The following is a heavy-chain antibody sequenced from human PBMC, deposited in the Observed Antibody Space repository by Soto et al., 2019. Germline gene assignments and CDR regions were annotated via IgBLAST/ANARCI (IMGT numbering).Heavy chain of an antibody. D-gene: IGHD5-18*01. CDR2: IIPILGIA. V-gene: IGHV1-69*08. Sequence: QVQLVQSGAEVKKPGSSVKVSCKASGGTFSSYTISWVRQAPGQGLEWMGRIIPILGIANYAQKFQGRVTITPDKSTSTAYTELSSLRSEDTAVYYCARERSRGYRYGYDSYYYYGMDVWGQGTKVTVSS. CDR3: ARERSRGYRYGYDSYYYYGMDV. J-gene: IGHJ6*02. CDR1: GGTFSSYT.